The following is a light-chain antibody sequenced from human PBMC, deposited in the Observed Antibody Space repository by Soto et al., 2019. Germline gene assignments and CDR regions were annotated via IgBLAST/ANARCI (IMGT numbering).Light chain of an antibody. J-gene: IGKJ3*01. CDR2: GAS. CDR3: QQYGSSPFT. V-gene: IGKV3-20*01. CDR1: QSVSSSY. Sequence: EIVLTQSPGTLSLSPGDRATLSCRASQSVSSSYFAWYQQKPGQTPRLLFYGASSRATGIPDRFSGSGSGTDFTLTISRLEPEDFALYSCQQYGSSPFTFGPGTKVDIK.